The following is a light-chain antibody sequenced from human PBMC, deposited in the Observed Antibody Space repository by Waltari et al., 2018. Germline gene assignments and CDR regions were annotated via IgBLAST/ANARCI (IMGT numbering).Light chain of an antibody. CDR2: ENY. CDR1: SPNLGNNY. J-gene: IGLJ7*01. CDR3: GTWDSSLSGAV. Sequence: QSGLPQPPSLSAAPGQKVTISCPGTSPNLGNNYVAWYQQIPGTVPKLLIYENYKRPSGIPDRFSGSRSGTSATLVITGLLTGDEADYYCGTWDSSLSGAVFGGGTHLTVL. V-gene: IGLV1-51*02.